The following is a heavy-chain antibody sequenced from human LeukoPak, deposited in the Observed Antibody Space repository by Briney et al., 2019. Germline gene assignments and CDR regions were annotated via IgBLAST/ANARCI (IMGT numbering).Heavy chain of an antibody. CDR1: GYSISSGYY. CDR3: ARHFNGQWELLENAFDI. V-gene: IGHV4-38-2*01. J-gene: IGHJ3*02. CDR2: IYHSGST. D-gene: IGHD1-26*01. Sequence: SETLSLTCAVSGYSISSGYYWGWIRQPPGKGLEWIGSIYHSGSTYHNPSLKSRVTISVDTSKNQFSLKLSSVTAADTAVYYCARHFNGQWELLENAFDIWGQGTMVTVSS.